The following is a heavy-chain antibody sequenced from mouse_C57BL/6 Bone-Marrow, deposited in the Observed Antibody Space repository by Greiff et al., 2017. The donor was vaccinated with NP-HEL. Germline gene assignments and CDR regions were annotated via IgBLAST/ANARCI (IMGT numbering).Heavy chain of an antibody. CDR3: ARDLGIYYYGSSVYFDV. CDR1: GFTFSSYA. Sequence: EVQRVESGGGLVKPGGSLKLSCAASGFTFSSYAMSWVRQTPEKRLEWVATISDGGSYTYYPDNVKGRFTISRDNAKNNLYLQMSHLKSEDTAMYYCARDLGIYYYGSSVYFDVWGTGTTVTVSS. J-gene: IGHJ1*03. CDR2: ISDGGSYT. D-gene: IGHD1-1*01. V-gene: IGHV5-4*01.